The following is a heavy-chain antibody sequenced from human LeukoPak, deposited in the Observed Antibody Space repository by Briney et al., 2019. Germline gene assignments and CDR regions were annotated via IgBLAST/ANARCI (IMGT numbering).Heavy chain of an antibody. J-gene: IGHJ4*02. V-gene: IGHV3-30-3*01. CDR3: ARDPGYCRSTTCFVRFDD. CDR1: GFTFSDYY. D-gene: IGHD2-2*01. Sequence: GGSLRLSCAASGFTFSDYYMSWIRQAPGMGLEWLAMISYDASIEYYAASVKGRFTISRDNSKSTVYLQMNSLRAEDTAIYYCARDPGYCRSTTCFVRFDDWGQGTLVTVSS. CDR2: ISYDASIE.